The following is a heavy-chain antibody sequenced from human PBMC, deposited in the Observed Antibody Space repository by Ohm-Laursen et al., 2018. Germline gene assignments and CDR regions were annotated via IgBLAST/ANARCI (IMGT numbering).Heavy chain of an antibody. CDR3: ARGAYSLDL. D-gene: IGHD5-18*01. CDR2: IKPDGSEK. Sequence: SLRLSCTASGFSFITSCMTWVRQAPGKGLEWVANIKPDGSEKHYVGSVRGRFTLSRDNAKNLVYLQMSSLRAEDTAVYYCARGAYSLDLWGRGTLVTVSS. J-gene: IGHJ4*02. V-gene: IGHV3-7*01. CDR1: GFSFITSC.